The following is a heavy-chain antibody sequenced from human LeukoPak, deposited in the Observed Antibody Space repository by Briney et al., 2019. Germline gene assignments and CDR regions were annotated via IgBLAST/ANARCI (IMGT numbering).Heavy chain of an antibody. Sequence: ASVKVSCKVSGYTLTELSMHWVRQAPGKGLEWMGGFDPEDGETIYAQKFQGRVTMTEDTSTDTAYMELSSLRAEDTAVYYCARESRIWGTGYSDFDYWGQGTLVTVSS. D-gene: IGHD3/OR15-3a*01. CDR3: ARESRIWGTGYSDFDY. CDR2: FDPEDGET. V-gene: IGHV1-24*01. CDR1: GYTLTELS. J-gene: IGHJ4*02.